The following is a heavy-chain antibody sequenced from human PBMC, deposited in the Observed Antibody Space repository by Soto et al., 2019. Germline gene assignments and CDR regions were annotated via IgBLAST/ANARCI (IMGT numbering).Heavy chain of an antibody. CDR2: INSDGNSI. D-gene: IGHD6-6*01. CDR1: GFTFSSYW. J-gene: IGHJ4*02. CDR3: ARGSLAAGSSTFDY. Sequence: GGSLRFSCAASGFTFSSYWMHWVRQAPGKGLLWVSRINSDGNSINYADSVKGRFTISRDNAKNTLYLQMNSLRAEDTAVYYCARGSLAAGSSTFDYWGQGTLVTVSS. V-gene: IGHV3-74*01.